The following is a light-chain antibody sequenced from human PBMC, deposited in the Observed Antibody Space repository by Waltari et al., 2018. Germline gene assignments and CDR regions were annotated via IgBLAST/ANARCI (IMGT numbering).Light chain of an antibody. CDR1: SLRSYY. V-gene: IGLV3-19*01. J-gene: IGLJ3*02. CDR2: DKN. Sequence: TQDPAVSVAMGQTVRITCQGDSLRSYYANWYRQRPGPAPILVLYDKNNRPSGVPDRFSGSSSDNTASLTITGAQAEDEAYYYCHSRDASGVGGTFGGGTKLTVL. CDR3: HSRDASGVGGT.